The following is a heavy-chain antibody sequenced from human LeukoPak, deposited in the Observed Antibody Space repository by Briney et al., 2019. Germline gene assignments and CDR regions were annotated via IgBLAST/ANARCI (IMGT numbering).Heavy chain of an antibody. CDR3: ARSEDGGTVTPSDYYYYGMDV. CDR1: GGTFSSYA. J-gene: IGHJ6*02. Sequence: SVKVSCKASGGTFSSYAISWVRQAPGQGLEWMGRIIPIFGIANYAQKFQGRVTITADKSTSTAYMELSSLRSEDTAVYYCARSEDGGTVTPSDYYYYGMDVWGQGTTVTVSS. D-gene: IGHD4-17*01. V-gene: IGHV1-69*04. CDR2: IIPIFGIA.